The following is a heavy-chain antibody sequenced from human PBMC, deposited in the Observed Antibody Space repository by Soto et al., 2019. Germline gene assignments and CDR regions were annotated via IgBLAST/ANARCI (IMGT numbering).Heavy chain of an antibody. Sequence: SLGIGCASSGFTFDGYAMHWVRQAPGKGLDWVSGISWNSGSIGYADSVKGRFTISRDNAKNSLYLQMNSLRAEDTALYYCAKGRHALGSGYSVDNWFDPWGQGTMVTVSS. J-gene: IGHJ5*02. D-gene: IGHD3-3*01. V-gene: IGHV3-9*01. CDR3: AKGRHALGSGYSVDNWFDP. CDR1: GFTFDGYA. CDR2: ISWNSGSI.